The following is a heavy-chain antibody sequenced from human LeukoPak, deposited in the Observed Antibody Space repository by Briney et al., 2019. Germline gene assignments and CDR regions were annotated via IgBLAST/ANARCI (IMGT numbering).Heavy chain of an antibody. J-gene: IGHJ5*02. CDR3: AREDHITMVGGFDP. D-gene: IGHD3-10*01. Sequence: GASVEVSCKASGYTFTSYGISWVRQAPGQGLEWMGWISAYNGNTNYAQKLQGRVTMTTDTSTSTAYMELRSLRSDDTAVYYCAREDHITMVGGFDPWGQGTLVTVSS. CDR1: GYTFTSYG. CDR2: ISAYNGNT. V-gene: IGHV1-18*01.